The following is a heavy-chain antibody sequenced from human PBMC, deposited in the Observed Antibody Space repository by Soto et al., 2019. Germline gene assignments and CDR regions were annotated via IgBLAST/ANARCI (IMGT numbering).Heavy chain of an antibody. D-gene: IGHD2-15*01. J-gene: IGHJ5*02. V-gene: IGHV3-11*06. Sequence: QVQLVESGGGLVPPGGSLRLSCAGSGFTFGDSYMSWIRQAPGKGLELLSYISPGSRYPAYADSVKGRFTISRDNAKRSLYLQMMSLTAEDTAIYYCVRGGGGGLFDPWGQGTMVTVSS. CDR3: VRGGGGGLFDP. CDR2: ISPGSRYP. CDR1: GFTFGDSY.